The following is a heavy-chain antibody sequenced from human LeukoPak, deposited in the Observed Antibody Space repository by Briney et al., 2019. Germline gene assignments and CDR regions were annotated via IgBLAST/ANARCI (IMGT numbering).Heavy chain of an antibody. Sequence: ASVKVSCKASGYTFTGYYMHWVRQAPGQGLEWMGWINPNSGSTNYAKKFQGRVTMTRDTSISTAYMELSRLRSDDTAVYYCARSDIVVVPAAISRGYYYMDVWGKGTTVTVSS. CDR3: ARSDIVVVPAAISRGYYYMDV. D-gene: IGHD2-2*01. CDR2: INPNSGST. J-gene: IGHJ6*03. V-gene: IGHV1-2*02. CDR1: GYTFTGYY.